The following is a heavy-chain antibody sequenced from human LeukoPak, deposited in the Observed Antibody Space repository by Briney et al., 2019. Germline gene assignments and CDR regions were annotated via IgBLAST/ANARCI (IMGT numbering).Heavy chain of an antibody. CDR2: INPNSGGT. CDR3: ARGYSYGYAPY. J-gene: IGHJ4*02. V-gene: IGHV1-2*04. D-gene: IGHD5-18*01. CDR1: GYTFTGYY. Sequence: AASVTVSCKASGYTFTGYYMHWVRQAPGQGLEWMGWINPNSGGTNYAQKFQGWVTITRNTSISTAYMELSSLRSEDTAVYYCARGYSYGYAPYWGQGTLVTVSS.